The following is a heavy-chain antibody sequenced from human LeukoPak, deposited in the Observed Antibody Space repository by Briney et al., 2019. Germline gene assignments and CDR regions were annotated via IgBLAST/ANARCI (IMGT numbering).Heavy chain of an antibody. Sequence: PSETLSLTCTVSGGSISSYHWGWVRQPPGKGLEWIGNIHYSGSTSYNPSLKSRVTLSVDTSKNQFSLKLSSVTAADTAVFYCARLTGRDTSDWPYFHYWGQGALVTVSS. CDR1: GGSISSYH. J-gene: IGHJ4*01. D-gene: IGHD2-2*01. V-gene: IGHV4-39*01. CDR2: IHYSGST. CDR3: ARLTGRDTSDWPYFHY.